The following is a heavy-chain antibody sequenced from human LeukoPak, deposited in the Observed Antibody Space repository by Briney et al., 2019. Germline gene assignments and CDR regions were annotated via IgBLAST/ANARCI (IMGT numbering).Heavy chain of an antibody. Sequence: GGSLRLSCAASGFNFSSYAMSWVRQAPGKGLAWVSAISGSGGSTYYADSVKGRFTISRDNSKNTLYLQMNSLRAEDTAVYYCAKAGYCSGGSCYSRDNWFDPWGQGTLVTVSS. J-gene: IGHJ5*02. CDR3: AKAGYCSGGSCYSRDNWFDP. CDR2: ISGSGGST. V-gene: IGHV3-23*01. CDR1: GFNFSSYA. D-gene: IGHD2-15*01.